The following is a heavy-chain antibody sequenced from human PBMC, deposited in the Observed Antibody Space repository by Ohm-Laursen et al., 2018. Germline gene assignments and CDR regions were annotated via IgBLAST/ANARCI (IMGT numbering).Heavy chain of an antibody. CDR3: ARGSGFFKLDV. J-gene: IGHJ6*02. CDR2: INQGGST. Sequence: GTLSLTCTVNGESSSGYFWNWIRQPPGKGLEWIGEINQGGSTKYNPSLKRRVTLSADSSNSQFSLRLTSVTAADTATYYCARGSGFFKLDVWGQGTTVTVSS. CDR1: GESSSGYF. V-gene: IGHV4-34*01. D-gene: IGHD6-19*01.